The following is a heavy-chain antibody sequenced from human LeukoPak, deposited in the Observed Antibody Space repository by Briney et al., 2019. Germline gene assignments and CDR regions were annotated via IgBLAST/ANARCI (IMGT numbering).Heavy chain of an antibody. CDR2: ISSSSSYI. V-gene: IGHV3-21*01. CDR1: GFTFSIYN. CDR3: ARPSSSGWYAPFF. Sequence: GGSLRLSCAASGFTFSIYNMNWVRQAPGKGLEWVSSISSSSSYIYYADSVKGRFTISRDNAKNSLYLQMNSLRAEDMAVYYCARPSSSGWYAPFFWGQGTLVTVSS. J-gene: IGHJ4*02. D-gene: IGHD6-19*01.